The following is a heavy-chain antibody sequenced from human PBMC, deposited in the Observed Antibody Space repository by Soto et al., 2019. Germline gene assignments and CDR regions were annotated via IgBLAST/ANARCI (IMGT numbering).Heavy chain of an antibody. CDR1: GGSITSWGYY. V-gene: IGHV4-31*03. J-gene: IGHJ4*02. CDR2: IYYSVST. D-gene: IGHD5-12*01. Sequence: SETLSLTCTVSGGSITSWGYYWSWIRQHPGKGLEWIGYIYYSVSTYYNPSLKSRVIISVDTSKNQFSLNLSSVTAADTAVYYCARAENERAGIYRPLDYRGQGTLVTVSS. CDR3: ARAENERAGIYRPLDY.